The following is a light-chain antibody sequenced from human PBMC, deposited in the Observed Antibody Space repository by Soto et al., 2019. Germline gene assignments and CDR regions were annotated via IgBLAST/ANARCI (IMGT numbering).Light chain of an antibody. CDR3: ISYTGSSTSYV. CDR1: TSDIGGYDH. V-gene: IGLV2-14*01. CDR2: EVS. J-gene: IGLJ1*01. Sequence: QSVLTQPASVSGSPGQSITISCTGTTSDIGGYDHVAWYQQFPGKTPKLMIYEVSNRPSGVSSRFSGSKSGNTASLTISGLQAEDEADYYCISYTGSSTSYVFGSGTKLTVL.